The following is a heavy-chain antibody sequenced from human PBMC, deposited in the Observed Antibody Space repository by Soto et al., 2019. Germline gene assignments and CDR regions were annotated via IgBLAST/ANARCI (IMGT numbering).Heavy chain of an antibody. D-gene: IGHD2-21*02. V-gene: IGHV4-39*01. Sequence: QVQLQESGPGLVKPSETLSLTCTVSGGSISGSPYFWGWIRQPPGKGLAWIGCIYYSGSTYYNPSLKSRVTVSVDTSKNQFSLKLSSVTAADTAVYYCARGGNFPFDYWGQGNLVTVSS. J-gene: IGHJ4*02. CDR2: IYYSGST. CDR1: GGSISGSPYF. CDR3: ARGGNFPFDY.